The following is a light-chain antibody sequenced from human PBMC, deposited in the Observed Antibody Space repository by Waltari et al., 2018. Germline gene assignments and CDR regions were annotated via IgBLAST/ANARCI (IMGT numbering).Light chain of an antibody. CDR2: RDS. CDR3: ATWDDTLNGYV. Sequence: QSVLTQPPSMSGTPGQRVTISCSGSNSNIGMHTLNLYQHLPNTAPRLLIFRDSQRPSGVPDRFSGSKSGTSGSLAINGLQSEDEADYYCATWDDTLNGYVFGPGTKVSVL. J-gene: IGLJ1*01. CDR1: NSNIGMHT. V-gene: IGLV1-44*01.